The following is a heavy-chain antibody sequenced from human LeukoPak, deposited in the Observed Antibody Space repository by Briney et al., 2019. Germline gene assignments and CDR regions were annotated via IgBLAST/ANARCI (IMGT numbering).Heavy chain of an antibody. V-gene: IGHV1-2*02. CDR1: GYTFTGYY. CDR3: ARDLLIVGATTGY. J-gene: IGHJ4*02. D-gene: IGHD1-26*01. Sequence: ASVKVSCKASGYTFTGYYIHWVRQAPGQGLEWMGWIDPNSGGTNYAQKLQGRVTMTTDTSTSTAYMELRSLRSDDTAVYYCARDLLIVGATTGYWGQGTLVTVSS. CDR2: IDPNSGGT.